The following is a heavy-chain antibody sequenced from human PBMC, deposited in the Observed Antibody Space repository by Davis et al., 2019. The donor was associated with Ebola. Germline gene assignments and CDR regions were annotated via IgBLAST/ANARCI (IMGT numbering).Heavy chain of an antibody. Sequence: GGSLRLSCAASGFTVSSYYMSWVRQAPGKGLEWVSVFYIGGSTYYADSVKGRFTISRDNSKNTLYLQMNSLRAEDSGVYYCARGDGYNYFDYWGQGTLVTVSS. CDR2: FYIGGST. D-gene: IGHD5-24*01. J-gene: IGHJ4*02. CDR1: GFTVSSYY. CDR3: ARGDGYNYFDY. V-gene: IGHV3-66*01.